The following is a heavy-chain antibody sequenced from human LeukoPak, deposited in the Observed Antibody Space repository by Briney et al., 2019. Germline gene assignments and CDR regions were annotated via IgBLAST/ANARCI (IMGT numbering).Heavy chain of an antibody. J-gene: IGHJ4*02. Sequence: ASVKVSCKASGYTFTGYYMHWVRPAPGQGLEWMGWINPNSGGTNYPQKFQGRVTMTRDTSISTAYMELSRLRSDDTAVYYCASRPPASGIQQNDYWGQGTLVTVSS. CDR1: GYTFTGYY. CDR2: INPNSGGT. CDR3: ASRPPASGIQQNDY. V-gene: IGHV1-2*02. D-gene: IGHD5-18*01.